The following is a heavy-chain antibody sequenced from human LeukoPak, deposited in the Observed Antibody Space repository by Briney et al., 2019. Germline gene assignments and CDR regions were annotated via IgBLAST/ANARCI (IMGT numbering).Heavy chain of an antibody. Sequence: PGRSLRLSCAASGFIFSSYGMHWVRQAPGKGLEWVAVISYDGSNKYYAHSVKGRFTISRDNSKNTLYLQMNSLRAEDTAVYYCAKDKLYGAHSYYFDYWGQGTLVTVSS. J-gene: IGHJ4*02. CDR1: GFIFSSYG. D-gene: IGHD4-17*01. CDR3: AKDKLYGAHSYYFDY. V-gene: IGHV3-30*18. CDR2: ISYDGSNK.